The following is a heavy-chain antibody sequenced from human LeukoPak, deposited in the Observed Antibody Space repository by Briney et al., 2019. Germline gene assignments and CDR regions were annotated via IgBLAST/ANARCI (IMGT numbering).Heavy chain of an antibody. CDR3: ARDKLGSGRFYFDS. CDR1: GDSISSYY. CDR2: IYSSGTT. Sequence: SETLSLTCIVSGDSISSYYWSWIRPPPGKGLEWIGYIYSSGTTNYNPSLNSRVTMSLDTSNNQFSLKVNSVTAADTAVYYCARDKLGSGRFYFDSWGQGTLVTVSS. D-gene: IGHD6-19*01. V-gene: IGHV4-4*09. J-gene: IGHJ4*02.